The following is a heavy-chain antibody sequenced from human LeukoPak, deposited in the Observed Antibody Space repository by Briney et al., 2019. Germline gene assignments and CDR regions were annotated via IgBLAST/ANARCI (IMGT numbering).Heavy chain of an antibody. CDR2: ISGSGSTV. D-gene: IGHD3-9*01. V-gene: IGHV3-11*01. CDR1: GFTFSDYY. CDR3: AGANPDFLTGYLAY. J-gene: IGHJ4*02. Sequence: GGSLRLSCAASGFTFSDYYMSWIRQAPGKGLEWVSYISGSGSTVYYEDSVKGRFTVSRDNAKNSLYLEMNSPRAEDTAVYYCAGANPDFLTGYLAYWGQGTQVTVSS.